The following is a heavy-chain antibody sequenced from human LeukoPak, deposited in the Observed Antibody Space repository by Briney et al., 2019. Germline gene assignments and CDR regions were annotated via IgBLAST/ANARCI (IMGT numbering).Heavy chain of an antibody. CDR2: IIPIFGTA. CDR1: GGTFSSYA. CDR3: ARDNWNYGSSMDV. D-gene: IGHD1-7*01. Sequence: SVKVSCKASGGTFSSYAISWVRQAPGQGLEWMGGIIPIFGTANCAQKFQGRVTITADESTSTAYMELSSLRSEDTAVYYCARDNWNYGSSMDVWGQGTTVTVSS. V-gene: IGHV1-69*13. J-gene: IGHJ6*02.